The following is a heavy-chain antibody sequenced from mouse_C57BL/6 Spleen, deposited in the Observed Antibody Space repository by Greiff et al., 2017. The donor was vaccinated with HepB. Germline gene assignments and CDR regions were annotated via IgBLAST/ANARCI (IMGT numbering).Heavy chain of an antibody. J-gene: IGHJ1*03. Sequence: EVQGVESGPGMVKPSQSLSLTCTVTGYSITSGYDWHWIRHFPGNKLEWMGYISYSGSTNYNPSLKSRISITHDTSKNHFFLKLNSVTTEDTATYYCARDGDYGSSYGYFDVWGTGTTVTVSS. D-gene: IGHD1-1*01. CDR1: GYSITSGYD. CDR3: ARDGDYGSSYGYFDV. CDR2: ISYSGST. V-gene: IGHV3-1*01.